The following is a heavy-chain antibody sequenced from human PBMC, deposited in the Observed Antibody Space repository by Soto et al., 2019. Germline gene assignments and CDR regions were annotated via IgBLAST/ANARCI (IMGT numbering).Heavy chain of an antibody. D-gene: IGHD3-22*01. CDR2: ISPKSGSK. CDR1: GYTFTRNG. J-gene: IGHJ6*02. CDR3: VKDRDSNSWPSRDV. Sequence: GASVKVSCKTSGYTFTRNGISWVRQAPGQGLEWMGWISPKSGSKKYAQKFQGRVIMTTDTPTRTAYMELRSLRADDTAVYYCVKDRDSNSWPSRDVWGPGTTVTVSS. V-gene: IGHV1-18*01.